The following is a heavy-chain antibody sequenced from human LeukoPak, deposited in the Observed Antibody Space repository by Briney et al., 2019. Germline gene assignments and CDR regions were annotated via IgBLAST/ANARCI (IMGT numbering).Heavy chain of an antibody. J-gene: IGHJ6*02. CDR2: MNPNSGNT. CDR3: ARVAVVAATYYYYYYGMDV. V-gene: IGHV1-8*02. CDR1: GYTFTSYG. Sequence: GASVKVSCKASGYTFTSYGISWVRQATGQGLEWMGWMNPNSGNTGYAQKFQGRVTMTRNTSISTAYMELSSLRSEDTAVYYCARVAVVAATYYYYYYGMDVWGQGTTVTVSS. D-gene: IGHD2-15*01.